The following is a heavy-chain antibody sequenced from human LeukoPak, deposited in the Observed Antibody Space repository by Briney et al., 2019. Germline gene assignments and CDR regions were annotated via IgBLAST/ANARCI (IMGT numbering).Heavy chain of an antibody. CDR2: ISSSSRYI. D-gene: IGHD3-10*01. CDR3: LGKSFDY. Sequence: GGSLRLSCAASGFTLSSYSMNWVRQAPGKGLEWVSSISSSSRYIYYADSVKGRSTISRDNAKNSLYLQMNSLRAEDTAVYYCLGKSFDYWGQGTLVTVSS. CDR1: GFTLSSYS. V-gene: IGHV3-21*01. J-gene: IGHJ4*02.